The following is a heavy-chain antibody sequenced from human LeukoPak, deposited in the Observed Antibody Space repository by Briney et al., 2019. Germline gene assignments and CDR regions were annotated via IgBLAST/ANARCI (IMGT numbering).Heavy chain of an antibody. J-gene: IGHJ4*02. D-gene: IGHD2-8*01. CDR1: GGSISSYY. Sequence: SETLSLTCTVSGGSISSYYWSWIRQPPGKGLEWIGYIYYRGSTNYNPSLKSRVTISVDTSKNQFSLKLSSVTAADTAVYYCARESVSLDYWGQGTLVTVSS. V-gene: IGHV4-59*01. CDR2: IYYRGST. CDR3: ARESVSLDY.